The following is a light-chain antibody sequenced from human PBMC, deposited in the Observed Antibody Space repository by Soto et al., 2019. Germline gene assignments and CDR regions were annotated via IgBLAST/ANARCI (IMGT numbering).Light chain of an antibody. Sequence: QAVVTQPPSVSGAPGQRVTISCTGSSSNIGAGYAVHWYRQLPGTAPTLLIYRNTNRPSGVPDRFSGSKSGTSASLAITGLQAEDEADYYCQSYDRSLSGGVFGGGTKVTVL. CDR3: QSYDRSLSGGV. CDR2: RNT. V-gene: IGLV1-40*01. J-gene: IGLJ3*02. CDR1: SSNIGAGYA.